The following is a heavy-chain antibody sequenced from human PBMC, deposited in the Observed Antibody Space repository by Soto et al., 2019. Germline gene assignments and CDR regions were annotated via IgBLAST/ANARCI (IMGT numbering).Heavy chain of an antibody. D-gene: IGHD2-2*01. J-gene: IGHJ6*02. Sequence: SVKVSCKASGFTFTSSAVQWVRQARGQRLEWIGWIGVGSGNRHYAQKFQERVTITRDMSTNTAYMELSSLRSEDTAVYYCARDCSSTSCPPEYYYYGMDVWGQGTTATV. CDR1: GFTFTSSA. CDR2: IGVGSGNR. V-gene: IGHV1-58*01. CDR3: ARDCSSTSCPPEYYYYGMDV.